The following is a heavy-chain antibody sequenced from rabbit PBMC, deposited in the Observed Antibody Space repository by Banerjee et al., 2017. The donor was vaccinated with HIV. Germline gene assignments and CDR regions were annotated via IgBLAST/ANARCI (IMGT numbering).Heavy chain of an antibody. J-gene: IGHJ4*01. CDR3: ARAYVDGSVGVWNL. Sequence: QEQLEESGGDLVKPEGSLTLTCTASGFSFSNKYVICWVRQAPGKGLEWIACIYAGSSGTTEYASWAKGRFTISKTSSTTVTLQMTSLTVADTATYFCARAYVDGSVGVWNLWGPGTLVTVS. V-gene: IGHV1S45*01. CDR2: IYAGSSGTT. D-gene: IGHD5-1*01. CDR1: GFSFSNKYV.